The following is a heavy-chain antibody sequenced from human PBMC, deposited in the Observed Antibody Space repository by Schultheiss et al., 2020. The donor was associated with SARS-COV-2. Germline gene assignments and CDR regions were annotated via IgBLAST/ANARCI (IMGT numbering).Heavy chain of an antibody. CDR3: AKKNRGDNPFDD. CDR1: GFTFSSYE. J-gene: IGHJ4*02. V-gene: IGHV3-23*01. D-gene: IGHD2/OR15-2a*01. Sequence: GGSLRLSCAASGFTFSSYEMNWVRQAPGKGLEWVSGISGGGSTTPYADSVKGRFTISRDNSKNTLYLQMTSLRVEDTAVYYCAKKNRGDNPFDDWGQGTLVTVSS. CDR2: ISGGGSTT.